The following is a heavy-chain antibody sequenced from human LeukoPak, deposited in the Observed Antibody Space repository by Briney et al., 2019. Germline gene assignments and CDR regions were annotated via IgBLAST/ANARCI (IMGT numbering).Heavy chain of an antibody. CDR1: GFTFSSYA. D-gene: IGHD5-12*01. CDR3: AKGTYSGYDVDY. J-gene: IGHJ4*02. Sequence: GGSLRLSCAASGFTFSSYAMSWVRQAPGKGPEWVSAISGSGGSTYYADSVKGRFTISRDNSKNTLYLQMNSLRAEDTAVYYCAKGTYSGYDVDYWGQGTLVTVSS. CDR2: ISGSGGST. V-gene: IGHV3-23*01.